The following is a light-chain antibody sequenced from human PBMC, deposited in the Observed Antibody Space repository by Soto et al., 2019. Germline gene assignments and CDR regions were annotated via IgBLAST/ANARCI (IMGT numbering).Light chain of an antibody. J-gene: IGKJ1*01. CDR1: QSVSSNF. Sequence: EIVLTQSPGTLSLSPGERATLSCRASQSVSSNFLAWYQQKPGQAPRLLIYGASSRATGIPDRFSGSGSGTDFTLAISRLKTEDFAVYYCQQCGSPPKTFGQETKVQIK. V-gene: IGKV3-20*01. CDR3: QQCGSPPKT. CDR2: GAS.